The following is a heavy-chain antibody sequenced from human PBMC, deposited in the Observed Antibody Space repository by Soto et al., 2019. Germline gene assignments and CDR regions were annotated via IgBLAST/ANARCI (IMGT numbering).Heavy chain of an antibody. Sequence: SETLSLTCTVSGASMSSGGYYWTWIRQSPGKGLEWIGYIYYSGSTYYNPSLESRVAISLDTSRSQFSLTMHSVTAADTAIYYCARDRHNNFFDPWGQGTLVTVSS. CDR2: IYYSGST. V-gene: IGHV4-31*03. CDR1: GASMSSGGYY. D-gene: IGHD6-6*01. CDR3: ARDRHNNFFDP. J-gene: IGHJ5*02.